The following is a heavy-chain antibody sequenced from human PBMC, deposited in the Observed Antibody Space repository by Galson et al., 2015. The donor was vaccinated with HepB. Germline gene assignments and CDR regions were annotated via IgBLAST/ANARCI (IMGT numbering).Heavy chain of an antibody. J-gene: IGHJ4*02. CDR1: GYTFTDYY. Sequence: VKVSCKVSGYTFTDYYMHWVQQAPGKGLEWMGLVDPEDGETIYAEKFQGRVTITADTSTDTAYMELSSLRSEDTAVYYCATGINYVDTAMVPFDYWGQGTLVTVSS. V-gene: IGHV1-69-2*01. D-gene: IGHD5-18*01. CDR3: ATGINYVDTAMVPFDY. CDR2: VDPEDGET.